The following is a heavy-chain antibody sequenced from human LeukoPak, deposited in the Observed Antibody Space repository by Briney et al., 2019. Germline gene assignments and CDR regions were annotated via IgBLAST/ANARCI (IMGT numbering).Heavy chain of an antibody. CDR1: GGSISSYY. CDR3: ARHYWFGELSDYYMDV. Sequence: SETLSLTCTVSGGSISSYYWSWIRQPPGKGLEWIGYIYTSGSTNYNPSLKSRVTISVDTSKNQFSLKLSSVIAADTAVYYCARHYWFGELSDYYMDVWGKGTTVTVSS. CDR2: IYTSGST. D-gene: IGHD3-10*01. V-gene: IGHV4-4*09. J-gene: IGHJ6*03.